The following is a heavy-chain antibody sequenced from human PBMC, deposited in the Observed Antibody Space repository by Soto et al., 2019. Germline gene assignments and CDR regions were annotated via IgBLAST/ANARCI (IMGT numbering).Heavy chain of an antibody. V-gene: IGHV3-13*01. Sequence: PGGSPRLSCAASGFTFSSYDMHWVRQATGKGLEWVSAIGTAGDTYYPGSVKGRFTISRENAKNSLYLQMNSLRAGDTAVYYCARGDWAAALSVWGQGTTVTVSS. J-gene: IGHJ6*02. CDR2: IGTAGDT. CDR3: ARGDWAAALSV. CDR1: GFTFSSYD. D-gene: IGHD6-13*01.